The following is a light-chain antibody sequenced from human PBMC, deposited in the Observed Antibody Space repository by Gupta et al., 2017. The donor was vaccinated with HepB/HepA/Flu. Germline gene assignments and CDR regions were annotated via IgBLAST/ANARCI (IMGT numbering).Light chain of an antibody. Sequence: QSVLTQPPSVSGAPGQRVTISCTGSSSNIGAGYDVHWYQQLPGTAPKLLIYGNSNRPSGVPDRFSGSKSGTSASLAITGLQAEDEADYYCQSYDSSLSAYNYVFGTGTKVNVL. CDR1: SSNIGAGYD. CDR3: QSYDSSLSAYNYV. J-gene: IGLJ1*01. V-gene: IGLV1-40*01. CDR2: GNS.